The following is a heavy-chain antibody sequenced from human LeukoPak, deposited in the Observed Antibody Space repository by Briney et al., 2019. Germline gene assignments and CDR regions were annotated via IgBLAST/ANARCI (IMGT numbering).Heavy chain of an antibody. V-gene: IGHV3-23*01. CDR1: GFTFSSYG. CDR2: ISGSGDTT. J-gene: IGHJ4*02. Sequence: GGSLRLSCAASGFTFSSYGMNWVRQAPGKGLDWVSGISGSGDTTYYADSVKGRFTISRDNSKNSLSLQVSSLRAEDTAVYYCAKTNGYYSDWGQGTLVNVSS. CDR3: AKTNGYYSD. D-gene: IGHD3-22*01.